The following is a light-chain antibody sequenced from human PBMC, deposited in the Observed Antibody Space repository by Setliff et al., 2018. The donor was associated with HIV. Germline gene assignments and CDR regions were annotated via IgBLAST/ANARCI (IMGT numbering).Light chain of an antibody. J-gene: IGLJ1*01. CDR3: CSYASNANFV. Sequence: SVLTQPASVSGSPGQSVTISCTGTSSDIGSYNFVSWYQQHPGKAPKLIIYEVSKWPSGVSNHFSGSKSGNTAFLTISGLQTEDEAEYYCCSYASNANFVFGTGTKVTVL. CDR2: EVS. CDR1: SSDIGSYNF. V-gene: IGLV2-23*02.